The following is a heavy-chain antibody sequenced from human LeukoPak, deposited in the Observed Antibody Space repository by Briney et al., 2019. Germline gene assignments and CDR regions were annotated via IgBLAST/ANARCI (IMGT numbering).Heavy chain of an antibody. D-gene: IGHD4-11*01. CDR1: GGSFSGYY. CDR3: ARSTVTYYYYYMDV. Sequence: SETLSLTCAVYGGSFSGYYWSWIPQPPGKGLEWIGEINHSGSTNYNPSLKSRVTISVDTSKNQFSLKLSSVTGADTAVYYCARSTVTYYYYYMDVWGKGTTVTVSS. CDR2: INHSGST. V-gene: IGHV4-34*01. J-gene: IGHJ6*03.